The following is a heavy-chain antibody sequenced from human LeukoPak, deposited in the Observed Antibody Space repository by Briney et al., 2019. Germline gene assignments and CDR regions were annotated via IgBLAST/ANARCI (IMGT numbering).Heavy chain of an antibody. J-gene: IGHJ3*02. D-gene: IGHD2-15*01. V-gene: IGHV1-18*01. CDR3: ARERYCSGGSCYSGALDT. CDR1: GYTFTNYG. Sequence: ASVKVSCKASGYTFTNYGISWVRQAPGQGREWMGWISAHNGNTDYAQKFQGRVTMTTDTSTSTAYMELRSLRSDDRAVYYCARERYCSGGSCYSGALDTWGQGTMVTVSS. CDR2: ISAHNGNT.